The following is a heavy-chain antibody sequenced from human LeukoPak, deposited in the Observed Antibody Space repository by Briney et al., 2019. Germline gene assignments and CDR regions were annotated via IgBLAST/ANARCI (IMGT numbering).Heavy chain of an antibody. Sequence: PSETLSLTCGVSGGSISGTNWWSWVRQPPGKGLEWIGSMYFSRNSYYNPSLKSRVTISVDPSKNQFSLKMRSVTAADTAVYYCATNPGDDYVWGTYRPADPAFDYWGQGTLVTVSP. CDR2: MYFSRNS. CDR3: ATNPGDDYVWGTYRPADPAFDY. CDR1: GGSISGTNW. J-gene: IGHJ4*02. V-gene: IGHV4-39*01. D-gene: IGHD3-16*02.